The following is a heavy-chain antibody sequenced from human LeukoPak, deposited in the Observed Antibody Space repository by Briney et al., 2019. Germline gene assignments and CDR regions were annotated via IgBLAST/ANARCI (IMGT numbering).Heavy chain of an antibody. CDR1: GFTFSSYA. CDR3: ARYVDTAMVRGNFDY. CDR2: ISGSGGST. V-gene: IGHV3-23*01. Sequence: GGSLRLSCAASGFTFSSYAMSWVRQAPGKGLEWVSAISGSGGSTYYADSVKGRFTISRDKSKNTLYLQMNSLRAEDTAVYYCARYVDTAMVRGNFDYWGQGTLVTVSS. J-gene: IGHJ4*02. D-gene: IGHD5-18*01.